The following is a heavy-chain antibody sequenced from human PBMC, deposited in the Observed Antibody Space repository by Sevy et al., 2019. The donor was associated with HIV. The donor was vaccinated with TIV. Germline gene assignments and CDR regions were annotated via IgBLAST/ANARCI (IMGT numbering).Heavy chain of an antibody. CDR2: FDPEDGET. V-gene: IGHV1-24*01. CDR1: GYTLTELS. D-gene: IGHD3-10*01. CDR3: ATAGDITMVQGVPQNLDY. Sequence: ASVEVSCKVSGYTLTELSMHWVRQAPGKGLEWMGGFDPEDGETIYAQKFQGRVTMTEDTSTDTAYMELSSLRSEDTAVYYCATAGDITMVQGVPQNLDYWGQGTLVTVSS. J-gene: IGHJ4*02.